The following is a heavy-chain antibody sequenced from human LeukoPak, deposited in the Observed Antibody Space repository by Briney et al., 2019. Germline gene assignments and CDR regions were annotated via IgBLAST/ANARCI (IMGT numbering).Heavy chain of an antibody. Sequence: PGGSLRLSCAASGFTLSSCAMSWVRQAPGRGLEWVSAIRDDGTWYADSVKGRFTISRDSSKNTLYLQMNSLRAEDTAVYYCARDPIPYYYDSSGYGPLGAFDIWGQGTMVTVSS. CDR2: IRDDGT. V-gene: IGHV3-23*01. D-gene: IGHD3-22*01. CDR3: ARDPIPYYYDSSGYGPLGAFDI. J-gene: IGHJ3*02. CDR1: GFTLSSCA.